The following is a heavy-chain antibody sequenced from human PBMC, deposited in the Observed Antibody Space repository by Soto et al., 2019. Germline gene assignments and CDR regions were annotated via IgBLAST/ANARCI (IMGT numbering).Heavy chain of an antibody. CDR3: ARVGNGIVLMVYAHNWFDP. CDR1: GYTFTSYG. Sequence: QVQLVQSGAEVKKPGASVKVSCKASGYTFTSYGISWLRQAPGQGLKWRGWISAYNGNTNYAQKLQGRVTMTTDTSTSTAYMELRSLRSDDTAVYYCARVGNGIVLMVYAHNWFDPWGQGTLVTVSS. J-gene: IGHJ5*02. V-gene: IGHV1-18*01. D-gene: IGHD2-8*01. CDR2: ISAYNGNT.